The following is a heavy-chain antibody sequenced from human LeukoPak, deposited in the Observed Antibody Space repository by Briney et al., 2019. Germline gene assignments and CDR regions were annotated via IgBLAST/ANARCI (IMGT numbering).Heavy chain of an antibody. CDR3: ARRNSGFLVSGMDV. CDR1: GYTFTSYA. CDR2: INTNTGNP. Sequence: ASVKVSCKASGYTFTSYAMNWVRQAPGQGLEWMGWINTNTGNPTYAQGFTGRFVFSLDTSVSTAYLQISSLKAEDTAVYYCARRNSGFLVSGMDVWGQGTTVTVSS. D-gene: IGHD6-19*01. J-gene: IGHJ6*02. V-gene: IGHV7-4-1*02.